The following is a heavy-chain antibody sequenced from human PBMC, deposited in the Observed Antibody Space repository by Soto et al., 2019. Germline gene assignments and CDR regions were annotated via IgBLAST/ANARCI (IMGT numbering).Heavy chain of an antibody. CDR2: FDPEDGET. CDR3: ATYSWRMATIFSSPDY. V-gene: IGHV1-24*01. CDR1: GYTLTELS. Sequence: ASVKVSCKVSGYTLTELSMHWVRQAPGKGLEWMGGFDPEDGETIYAQKFQGRVTMTEDTSTDTAYMELSSLRSEDTAVYYCATYSWRMATIFSSPDYWGQGTLVTVSS. D-gene: IGHD5-12*01. J-gene: IGHJ4*02.